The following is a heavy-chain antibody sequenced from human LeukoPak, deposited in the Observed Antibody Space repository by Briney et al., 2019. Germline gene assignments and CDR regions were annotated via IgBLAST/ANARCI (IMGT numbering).Heavy chain of an antibody. J-gene: IGHJ2*01. Sequence: SETLSLTCAVYGGSFSGYYGSWIRQPPGKGLEWIGEINHSGSTNYNPSLKSRVTISVDTSKNQFSLKLSSVTAADTAVYYCARVTTKKQLVPRSDWYFDLWGRGTLVTVSS. CDR2: INHSGST. CDR3: ARVTTKKQLVPRSDWYFDL. V-gene: IGHV4-34*01. CDR1: GGSFSGYY. D-gene: IGHD6-13*01.